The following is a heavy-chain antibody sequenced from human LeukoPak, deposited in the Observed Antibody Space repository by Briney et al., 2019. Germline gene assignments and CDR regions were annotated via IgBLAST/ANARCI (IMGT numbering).Heavy chain of an antibody. V-gene: IGHV3-21*01. J-gene: IGHJ6*02. CDR1: GFTFSSYS. CDR2: ISSSSSYI. D-gene: IGHD3-22*01. Sequence: GGSLRLSCAASGFTFSSYSMNWVRQAPGKGLEWVSSISSSSSYIYYADSVKGRFTISRDNAKNSLYLQMNSLRAEDTAVYYCARDLSPIVARRDHYGMDVWGQGTTVTVSS. CDR3: ARDLSPIVARRDHYGMDV.